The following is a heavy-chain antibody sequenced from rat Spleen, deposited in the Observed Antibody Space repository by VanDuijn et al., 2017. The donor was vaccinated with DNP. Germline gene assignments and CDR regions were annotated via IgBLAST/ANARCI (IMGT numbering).Heavy chain of an antibody. Sequence: EVQLVESGGGLVQPGRSLKLSCVASGFIFSNYWMTWIRQAPGKGLEWVASITNTGGSTYYPDSVKGRFSISRDNAKSTLYLQMNSLRSEDTATYYCTTGLSDYWGQGVMVTVSS. J-gene: IGHJ2*01. CDR2: ITNTGGST. CDR1: GFIFSNYW. CDR3: TTGLSDY. D-gene: IGHD1-6*01. V-gene: IGHV5-31*01.